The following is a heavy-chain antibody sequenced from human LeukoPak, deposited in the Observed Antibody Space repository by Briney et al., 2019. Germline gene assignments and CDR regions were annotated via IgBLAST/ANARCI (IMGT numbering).Heavy chain of an antibody. CDR1: GRLITNNNYY. CDR3: ERHTRPGYRGYEKVFDI. J-gene: IGHJ3*02. V-gene: IGHV4-39*01. CDR2: LYYSGRV. D-gene: IGHD5-12*01. Sequence: SETLSLTCTVSGRLITNNNYYWDWIRQPRGKGLERNGNLYYSGRVHHNSYLKSRVTKSVDTSKNQFSLKLTAMTAPDTAVHDCERHTRPGYRGYEKVFDIWGQGTMVTVSS.